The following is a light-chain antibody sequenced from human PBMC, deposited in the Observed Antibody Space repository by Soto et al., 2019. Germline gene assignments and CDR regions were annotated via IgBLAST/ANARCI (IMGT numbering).Light chain of an antibody. CDR3: CSYAGSYTYV. CDR1: SSDVGGYNY. J-gene: IGLJ1*01. V-gene: IGLV2-11*01. CDR2: DVS. Sequence: QSALTQPRSVSGSPGQSVTISCTETSSDVGGYNYVSWYQQHPGKAPKLMIYDVSKRPSGVPDRFSGSKSGNTASLTISGLQAEDEADYYCCSYAGSYTYVFGTGTKVT.